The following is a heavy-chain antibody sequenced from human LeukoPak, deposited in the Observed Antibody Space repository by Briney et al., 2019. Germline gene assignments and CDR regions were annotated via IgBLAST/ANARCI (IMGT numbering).Heavy chain of an antibody. D-gene: IGHD3-10*01. J-gene: IGHJ5*02. CDR2: ISSSGFTT. Sequence: PGGSLRLSCAASGFTFSSYEMNWVRQAPGKGLEWVSYISSSGFTTYYADSMKGRFTISRDNAKNSLYLQMNSLRAEDTALYYCARMSEFFDPWGQGTLATVSS. CDR1: GFTFSSYE. V-gene: IGHV3-48*03. CDR3: ARMSEFFDP.